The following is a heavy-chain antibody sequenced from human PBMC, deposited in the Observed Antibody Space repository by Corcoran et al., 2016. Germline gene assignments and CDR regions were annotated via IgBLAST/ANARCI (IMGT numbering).Heavy chain of an antibody. J-gene: IGHJ4*02. CDR3: AREPYYYDSRGPT. Sequence: QVQLQESGPGLVKPSETLSLTCTVSGGSISSYYWSWIRQPAGTGLEWIGRIYTSGSTNYNPSLKSRVTMSVDTSKNQFYLKLSTVTAPDTAVYYCAREPYYYDSRGPTWGQGTLVTVSS. V-gene: IGHV4-4*07. CDR1: GGSISSYY. D-gene: IGHD3-22*01. CDR2: IYTSGST.